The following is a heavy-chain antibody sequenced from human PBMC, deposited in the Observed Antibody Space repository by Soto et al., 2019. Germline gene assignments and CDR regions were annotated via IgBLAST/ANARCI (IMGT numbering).Heavy chain of an antibody. J-gene: IGHJ6*02. CDR2: IIPIFGTA. V-gene: IGHV1-69*01. CDR3: ARVLGYCSGGSCYSGYYYYGMDV. CDR1: GGTFSSYA. Sequence: QVQLVQSGAEVKKPGSSVKVSCKASGGTFSSYAISWVRQAPGQGLEWMGGIIPIFGTANYAQKFQGRVTITADESTSTAYTELSSLRSEDTAVYYCARVLGYCSGGSCYSGYYYYGMDVWGQGTTVTVSS. D-gene: IGHD2-15*01.